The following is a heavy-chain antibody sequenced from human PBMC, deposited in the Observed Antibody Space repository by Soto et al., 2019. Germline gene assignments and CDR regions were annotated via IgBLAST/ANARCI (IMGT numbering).Heavy chain of an antibody. V-gene: IGHV1-69*13. D-gene: IGHD3-22*01. CDR2: IIPIFGTA. Sequence: GASVKVSCKASGGTFSSYAISWVRQAPGQGLEWMGGIIPIFGTANYAQKFQGRVTITADESTSTAYMELSSPRSEDTAVYYCARDRANYYDSSGYLDYWGQGTLVTVSS. CDR3: ARDRANYYDSSGYLDY. J-gene: IGHJ4*02. CDR1: GGTFSSYA.